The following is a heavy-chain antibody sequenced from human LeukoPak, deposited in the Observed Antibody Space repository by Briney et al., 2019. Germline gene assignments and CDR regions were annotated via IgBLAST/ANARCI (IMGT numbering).Heavy chain of an antibody. CDR2: TREDGSEK. V-gene: IGHV3-7*01. CDR3: ARGGGAVAGTVGY. J-gene: IGHJ4*02. CDR1: GFTFSTYW. D-gene: IGHD6-19*01. Sequence: GGSLRLSCTASGFTFSTYWMSWVRQAPGKGLEWVANTREDGSEKYYVDSVKGRFTISRDNAKNSLYLQMNSLRAEDTAVYYCARGGGAVAGTVGYWGQGTLVTVSS.